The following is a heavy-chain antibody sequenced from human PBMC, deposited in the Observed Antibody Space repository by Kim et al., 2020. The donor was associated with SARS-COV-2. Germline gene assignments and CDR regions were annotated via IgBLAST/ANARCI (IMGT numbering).Heavy chain of an antibody. J-gene: IGHJ6*02. CDR2: ISSSGSTI. D-gene: IGHD6-19*01. CDR3: ARVKPQWLVSYGMDV. V-gene: IGHV3-48*03. CDR1: GFTFSSYE. Sequence: GGSLRLSCAASGFTFSSYEMNWVRQAPGKGLEWVSYISSSGSTIYYADSVKGRFTISSDNAKNSLYLQMNSLRAEDTAVYYCARVKPQWLVSYGMDVWGQGTTVTVSS.